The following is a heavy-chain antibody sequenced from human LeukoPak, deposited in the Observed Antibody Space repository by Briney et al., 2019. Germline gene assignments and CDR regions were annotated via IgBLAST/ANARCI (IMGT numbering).Heavy chain of an antibody. J-gene: IGHJ4*02. Sequence: GGSLRLSCAASGFTFSSYWMSWVRQVPGKGLEWVANIKPDGSEKYYVDSVKGRFTISRDNDKNSLYLQMNSLTAEETAVYYCATVLNSGSFRYFDYWGQGTLVSVSS. V-gene: IGHV3-7*01. D-gene: IGHD1-26*01. CDR2: IKPDGSEK. CDR3: ATVLNSGSFRYFDY. CDR1: GFTFSSYW.